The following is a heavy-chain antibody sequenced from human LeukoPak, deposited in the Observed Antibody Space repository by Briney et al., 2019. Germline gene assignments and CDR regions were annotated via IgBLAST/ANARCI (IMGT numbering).Heavy chain of an antibody. CDR1: GFIFSRYD. Sequence: GGSLRLSCAASGFIFSRYDMSWVRQPPEEGLEWVSTISFAGDKTAYTDSVKGRFTISRDNSKNTVYLQMNSLRAEDTAVYYCAKRRASDGSGYRAFEFWGQGTLVTVSS. CDR2: ISFAGDKT. J-gene: IGHJ4*02. CDR3: AKRRASDGSGYRAFEF. D-gene: IGHD3-22*01. V-gene: IGHV3-23*01.